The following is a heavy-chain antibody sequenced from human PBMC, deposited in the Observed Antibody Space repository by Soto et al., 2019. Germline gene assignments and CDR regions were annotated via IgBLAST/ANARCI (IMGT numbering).Heavy chain of an antibody. CDR3: ARDGGVYDYSPFDY. V-gene: IGHV1-69*12. J-gene: IGHJ4*02. D-gene: IGHD4-4*01. CDR1: GGTFSSYA. CDR2: IIPIFGTA. Sequence: QVQLVQSGAEVKKPGSSVKVSCKASGGTFSSYAISRVRQAPGQGLEWMGGIIPIFGTADYGQKFQGRVTITADESTSTAYMELSSLRSEDTAVYYCARDGGVYDYSPFDYWGQGTLVTVSS.